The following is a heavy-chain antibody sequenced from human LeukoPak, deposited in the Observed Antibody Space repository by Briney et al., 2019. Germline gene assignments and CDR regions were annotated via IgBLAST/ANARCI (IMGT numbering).Heavy chain of an antibody. V-gene: IGHV4-39*02. CDR1: DGSISYYY. J-gene: IGHJ5*02. CDR3: AKDREGYSSGWSNWFDP. D-gene: IGHD6-19*01. CDR2: IYYSGST. Sequence: SETLSLTCTVSDGSISYYYWGWIRQPPGKGLEWIGSIYYSGSTYYNPSLKSRVTISVDTSKNQFSLKLSSVTAADTAVYYCAKDREGYSSGWSNWFDPWGQGTLVTVSS.